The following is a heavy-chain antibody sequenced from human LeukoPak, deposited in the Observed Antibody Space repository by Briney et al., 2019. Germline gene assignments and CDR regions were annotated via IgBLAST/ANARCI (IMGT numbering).Heavy chain of an antibody. V-gene: IGHV3-53*01. CDR3: ARARGWELLYFDY. D-gene: IGHD1-26*01. J-gene: IGHJ4*02. CDR1: GFTVSSNY. Sequence: GGSLRLSCAASGFTVSSNYMSWVRQAPGKGLEWVSVIYSGGSTYYADSVKGRFTISRDNSKNTLYLQMNSLRAEDTAVYYCARARGWELLYFDYWGQGTLVTVSS. CDR2: IYSGGST.